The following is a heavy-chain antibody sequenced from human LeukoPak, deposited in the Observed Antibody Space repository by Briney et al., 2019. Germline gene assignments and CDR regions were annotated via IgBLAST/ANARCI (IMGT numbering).Heavy chain of an antibody. CDR1: GYTLTELS. V-gene: IGHV1-24*01. Sequence: ASVKVSCKVSGYTLTELSMHWVRQAPGKGLEWMGGFDPEDGETIHAQKFQGRVTMTEDTSTDTAYMELSSLRSEDTAVYYCATCVYDSSGYFSFDYWGQGTLVTVSS. CDR2: FDPEDGET. D-gene: IGHD3-22*01. CDR3: ATCVYDSSGYFSFDY. J-gene: IGHJ4*02.